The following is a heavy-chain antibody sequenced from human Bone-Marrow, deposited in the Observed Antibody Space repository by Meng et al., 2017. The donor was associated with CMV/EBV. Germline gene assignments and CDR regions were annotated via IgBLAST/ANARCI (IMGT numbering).Heavy chain of an antibody. CDR3: VRIMVGATGGDY. CDR2: INTDGKSL. V-gene: IGHV3-74*01. J-gene: IGHJ4*02. CDR1: GFTFNNHW. Sequence: GESLKISCAASGFTFNNHWMHWVRQAPGKGLVWVSRINTDGKSLSHADSVKGRFTISRDNAKNTVYLQMNSLRDEDTAVYYCVRIMVGATGGDYWGLGALVTVSS. D-gene: IGHD1-26*01.